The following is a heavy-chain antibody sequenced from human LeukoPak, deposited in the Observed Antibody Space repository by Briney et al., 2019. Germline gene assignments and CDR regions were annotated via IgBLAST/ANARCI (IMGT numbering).Heavy chain of an antibody. CDR1: GGSISSGSYY. D-gene: IGHD5-12*01. J-gene: IGHJ4*02. Sequence: SETLSLTCTVSGGSISSGSYYWSWIRQPAGKGLEWIGRIYTSGSTNYNPSLKSRVTISVDTSKNQFSQKLSSVTAADTAVYYCASGYDLWGRETQIDYWGQGTLVTVSS. V-gene: IGHV4-61*02. CDR3: ASGYDLWGRETQIDY. CDR2: IYTSGST.